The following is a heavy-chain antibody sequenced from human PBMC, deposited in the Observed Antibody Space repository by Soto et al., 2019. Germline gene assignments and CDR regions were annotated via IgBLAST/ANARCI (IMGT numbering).Heavy chain of an antibody. V-gene: IGHV1-69*13. CDR3: ARCGIYYYYDSSGYYYPFGV. J-gene: IGHJ6*02. CDR1: GGTFSSYA. Sequence: GASVKVSCKASGGTFSSYAISWVRQAPGQGLEWMGGIIPIFGTANYAQKFQGRVTITADESTSTAYMELSSLRSEDTAVYYCARCGIYYYYDSSGYYYPFGVWGQGTTVTVSS. CDR2: IIPIFGTA. D-gene: IGHD3-22*01.